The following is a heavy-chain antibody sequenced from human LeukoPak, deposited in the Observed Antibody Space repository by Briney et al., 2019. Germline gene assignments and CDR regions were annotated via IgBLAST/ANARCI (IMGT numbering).Heavy chain of an antibody. J-gene: IGHJ4*02. V-gene: IGHV4-4*07. CDR1: GGSISTYY. D-gene: IGHD1-26*01. CDR3: ASQWELLG. CDR2: IYTTGST. Sequence: PSETLSLTCTVSGGSISTYYWSWIRQPAGKGLEWIGRIYTTGSTNYNPSLKSRVTMSVDTSNHQFSLKLRSVTAADTAVHYWASQWELLGWGQGILVTVSS.